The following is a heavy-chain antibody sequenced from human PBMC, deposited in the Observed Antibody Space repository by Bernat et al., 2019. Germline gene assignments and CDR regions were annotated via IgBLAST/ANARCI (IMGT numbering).Heavy chain of an antibody. CDR2: IWYDGSNK. D-gene: IGHD5-12*01. V-gene: IGHV3-33*01. CDR3: ARDGGYSGYDYAFDI. Sequence: QVQLVESGGGVVQPGRSLRLSCAASGFTFSSYGMHWVRQAPGKGLEWVAVIWYDGSNKYYADSVKGRFTISRDNSKNTLYLQMNSLRAEDTAVYYGARDGGYSGYDYAFDIWGQGTMVTVSS. CDR1: GFTFSSYG. J-gene: IGHJ3*02.